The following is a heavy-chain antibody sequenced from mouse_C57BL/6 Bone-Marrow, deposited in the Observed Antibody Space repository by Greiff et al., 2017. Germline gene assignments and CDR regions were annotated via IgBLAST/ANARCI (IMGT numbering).Heavy chain of an antibody. CDR2: IHPNSGST. CDR1: GYTFTSYW. D-gene: IGHD2-4*01. J-gene: IGHJ1*03. V-gene: IGHV1-64*01. CDR3: ARWDYYDDDGDV. Sequence: QVQLKESGAELVKPGASVKLSCKASGYTFTSYWMHWVKQRPGQGLEWIGMIHPNSGSTNYNEKFKSKATVTVDKSSSTAYMQLSSLTSEDSAVYYGARWDYYDDDGDVWGRGTTVAVAA.